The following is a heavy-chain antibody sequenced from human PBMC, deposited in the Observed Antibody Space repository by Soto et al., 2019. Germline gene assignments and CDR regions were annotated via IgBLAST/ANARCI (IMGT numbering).Heavy chain of an antibody. CDR3: ARAPATIHPWDYYYYMDV. D-gene: IGHD5-12*01. V-gene: IGHV3-13*01. Sequence: GGSLRLSCAASGFTFSSYDMHWVRQATGKGLEWVSAIGTAGDTYYPGSVKGRFTISRENAKNSLYLQMNSLRAGDTAVYYCARAPATIHPWDYYYYMDVWGKGTTVTVSS. CDR1: GFTFSSYD. CDR2: IGTAGDT. J-gene: IGHJ6*03.